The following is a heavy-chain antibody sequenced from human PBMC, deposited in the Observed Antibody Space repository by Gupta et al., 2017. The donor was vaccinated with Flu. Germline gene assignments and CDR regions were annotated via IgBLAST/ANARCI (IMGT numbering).Heavy chain of an antibody. CDR1: GFTFSSYG. J-gene: IGHJ4*02. Sequence: QVQLVESGGGVVKPGRSLSLSCAASGFTFSSYGIHWVRQAPGKGLEWVAVIWYDGSKKYYADSVKGRFTISRDNPKNTLYLQMNSLRVEDTAVYYCGRDRWTGTPTGVGYWGQGTLVIVSS. CDR2: IWYDGSKK. CDR3: GRDRWTGTPTGVGY. D-gene: IGHD1-7*01. V-gene: IGHV3-33*01.